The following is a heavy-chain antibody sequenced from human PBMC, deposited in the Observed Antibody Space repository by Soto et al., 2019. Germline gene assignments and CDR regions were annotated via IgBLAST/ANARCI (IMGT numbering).Heavy chain of an antibody. J-gene: IGHJ4*02. CDR1: GGTFSTSS. D-gene: IGHD2-15*01. V-gene: IGHV1-69*01. CDR2: IIPIFTRT. CDR3: ARDVVRSTAGDS. Sequence: QLQLVQSGTEVKEPGSSVKVSCKAPGGTFSTSSFVWVRQGPGQGLEWMGGIIPIFTRTNFAQKFQGRVTFSADESTRTTYMELRSLTSEDTAIYYCARDVVRSTAGDSWGQGTLVTVSS.